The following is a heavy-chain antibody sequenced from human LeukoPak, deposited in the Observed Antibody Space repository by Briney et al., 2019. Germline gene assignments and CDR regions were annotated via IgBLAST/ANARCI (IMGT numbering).Heavy chain of an antibody. Sequence: GGSLRLSCAASGFAFSSYGMHWVRQAPGKGPEWVAAIWYDGSNQYYADSVKGRFTISRDNSKNTLYLQMNSLRAEDTAVYYCVRGPYGSGSYRWGQGTLVTVSA. CDR1: GFAFSSYG. CDR2: IWYDGSNQ. J-gene: IGHJ4*02. D-gene: IGHD3-10*01. V-gene: IGHV3-33*01. CDR3: VRGPYGSGSYR.